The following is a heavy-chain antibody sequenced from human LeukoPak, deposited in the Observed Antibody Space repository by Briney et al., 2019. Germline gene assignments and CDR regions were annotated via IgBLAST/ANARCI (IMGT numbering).Heavy chain of an antibody. V-gene: IGHV3-7*01. J-gene: IGHJ4*02. CDR3: ARGGDYGDYDFFDY. D-gene: IGHD4-17*01. CDR1: GFTFSTYC. CDR2: IKQDGSEK. Sequence: GGSLRLSCAASGFTFSTYCLSWVRHAPGKGLECVANIKQDGSEKYYVDSVKGRFTISRDNAKNSLYLRMNSLRAEDTAVYYCARGGDYGDYDFFDYWGQGTLVTVSS.